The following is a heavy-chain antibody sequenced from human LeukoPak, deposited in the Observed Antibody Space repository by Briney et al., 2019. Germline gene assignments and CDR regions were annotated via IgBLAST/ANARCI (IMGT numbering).Heavy chain of an antibody. CDR1: GGSISSGDYY. J-gene: IGHJ5*02. CDR3: ARGRKAANKFDWFDP. Sequence: SETLSLTCTVSGGSISSGDYYWSWIRQPAGKGLEWIGRIYTSGSTNYNPSLKSRVTMSVDTSKNQFSLKLSSVTAADTAVYCCARGRKAANKFDWFDPWGQGTLVTVSS. V-gene: IGHV4-61*02. CDR2: IYTSGST. D-gene: IGHD2-15*01.